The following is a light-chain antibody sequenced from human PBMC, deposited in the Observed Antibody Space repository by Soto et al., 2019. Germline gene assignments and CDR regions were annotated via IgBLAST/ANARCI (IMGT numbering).Light chain of an antibody. Sequence: DIQMTQSPSSLSASVGDRDTITCRASQSITNYLNWYQHKPGKAPKLLVYAASSLQSGVASRFSGSASGTDFTLTISSLQHGDFGTYFSQQSHNVPFTLGTGTTVDIK. CDR2: AAS. CDR1: QSITNY. CDR3: QQSHNVPFT. J-gene: IGKJ3*01. V-gene: IGKV1-39*01.